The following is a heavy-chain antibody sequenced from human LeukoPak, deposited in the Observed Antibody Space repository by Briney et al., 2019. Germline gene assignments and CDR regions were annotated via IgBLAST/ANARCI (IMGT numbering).Heavy chain of an antibody. J-gene: IGHJ5*02. D-gene: IGHD2-2*01. CDR2: INPNSGGT. Sequence: ASVKVSCKASGYTFTGYYMHWVRQAPGQGLEWMGWINPNSGGTNYAQKFQGRVTMTRDTSISPAYMELSRLRSDDTAVYYCARARPLIVVVPAAKGGWFDPWGQGTLVTVSS. V-gene: IGHV1-2*02. CDR3: ARARPLIVVVPAAKGGWFDP. CDR1: GYTFTGYY.